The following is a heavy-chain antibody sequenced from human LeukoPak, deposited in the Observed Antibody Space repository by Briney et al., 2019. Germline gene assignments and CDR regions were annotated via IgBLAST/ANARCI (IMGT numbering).Heavy chain of an antibody. D-gene: IGHD3-16*02. CDR1: CFTFSSYA. Sequence: QPGGSLRLSCGASCFTFSSYALSSVRQAPGKGLEWVGRTRNKANGYTTEYAASVKGRFTISRDDSKNSLYLQMISLKTEDAAVYYCARALSYQADYWGQGTLVTVSS. V-gene: IGHV3-72*01. CDR2: TRNKANGYTT. CDR3: ARALSYQADY. J-gene: IGHJ4*02.